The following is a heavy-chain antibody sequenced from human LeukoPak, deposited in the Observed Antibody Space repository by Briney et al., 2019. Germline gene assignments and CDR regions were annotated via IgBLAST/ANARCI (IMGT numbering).Heavy chain of an antibody. J-gene: IGHJ4*02. D-gene: IGHD4-17*01. CDR1: GGSISYYY. Sequence: SEILSLTCFVTGGSISYYYWSWIRQPAGKGLEWIGRLYTSGSTDYNPSLKSRVTMSVDTSKNQFSLKLRSVTAADTAVYYCARGTVTTLFDYWGQGTLVTVSS. CDR3: ARGTVTTLFDY. V-gene: IGHV4-4*07. CDR2: LYTSGST.